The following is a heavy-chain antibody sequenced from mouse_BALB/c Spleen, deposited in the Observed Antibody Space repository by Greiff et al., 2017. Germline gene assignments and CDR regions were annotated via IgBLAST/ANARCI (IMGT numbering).Heavy chain of an antibody. Sequence: DVMLVESGGGLVQPGGSRKLSCAASGFTFSSFGMHWVRQAPEKGLEWVAYISSGSSTIYYADTVKGRFTISRDNPKNTLFLQMTSLRSEDTAMYYCARGDYDGAYWGQGTLVTVSA. D-gene: IGHD2-4*01. CDR1: GFTFSSFG. CDR2: ISSGSSTI. V-gene: IGHV5-17*02. CDR3: ARGDYDGAY. J-gene: IGHJ3*01.